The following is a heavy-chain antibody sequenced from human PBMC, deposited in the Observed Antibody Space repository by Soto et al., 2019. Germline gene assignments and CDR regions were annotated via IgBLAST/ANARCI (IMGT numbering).Heavy chain of an antibody. CDR2: ISYDGRDS. J-gene: IGHJ6*02. CDR3: AKRGDIVEVSRTFVGYGMDV. V-gene: IGHV3-30*04. Sequence: GALRLSCAASGFTFTGFAVHWVRQVPAKGLEWVAVISYDGRDSHYADSVKGRFTISRDNSKNTLYLQMNSLRAEDTAVYYCAKRGDIVEVSRTFVGYGMDVWGQGTTVTVSS. CDR1: GFTFTGFA. D-gene: IGHD2-2*01.